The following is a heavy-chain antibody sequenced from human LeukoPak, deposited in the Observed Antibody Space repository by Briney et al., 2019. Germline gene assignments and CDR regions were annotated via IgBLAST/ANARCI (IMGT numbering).Heavy chain of an antibody. CDR2: IYYSGST. CDR1: GGSISSSSYY. Sequence: SETLSLTCTVSGGSISSSSYYWGWIRQPPGKGLEWIGSIYYSGSTYYNPSLKSRVTISVDTSKNQFSLKLNSVTAADTAVYYCARHWLSSSWAIDYWGQGTLVTVSS. CDR3: ARHWLSSSWAIDY. V-gene: IGHV4-39*01. J-gene: IGHJ4*02. D-gene: IGHD6-13*01.